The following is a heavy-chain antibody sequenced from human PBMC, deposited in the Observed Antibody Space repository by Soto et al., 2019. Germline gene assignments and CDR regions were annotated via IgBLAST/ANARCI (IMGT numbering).Heavy chain of an antibody. V-gene: IGHV3-30*18. J-gene: IGHJ4*02. CDR2: ISFDGSNE. CDR3: GQALRGGCDY. CDR1: GVTFSDYA. Sequence: QVQLVESGGGVVQPGRSLRLSCAVTGVTFSDYAMHWVRQAPGKRLAWVAVISFDGSNEYYADSVKGRFTISRDNIKNTLHLQMNSLRVEDTAVYYWGQALRGGCDYWGQGTLVTVSS. D-gene: IGHD3-10*01.